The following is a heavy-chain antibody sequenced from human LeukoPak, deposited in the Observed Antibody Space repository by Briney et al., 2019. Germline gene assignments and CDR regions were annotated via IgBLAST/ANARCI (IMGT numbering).Heavy chain of an antibody. Sequence: GASVTVSFKASVYTFTDSYMHWVRQAPRQGLDWMGWINPNSGGTKYALKFQGRVTMIRDTSINTAYMELSRLRSDDTAVYYCARGDGSSWTSFDFWGQGTLVTVSS. CDR1: VYTFTDSY. CDR3: ARGDGSSWTSFDF. CDR2: INPNSGGT. J-gene: IGHJ4*02. V-gene: IGHV1-2*02. D-gene: IGHD6-13*01.